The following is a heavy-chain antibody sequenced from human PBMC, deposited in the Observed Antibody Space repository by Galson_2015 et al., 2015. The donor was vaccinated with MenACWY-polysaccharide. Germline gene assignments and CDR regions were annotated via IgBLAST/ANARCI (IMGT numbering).Heavy chain of an antibody. Sequence: SLRLSCAASGFTSNSYWMHWVRQAPGEGLVWVSRINTDGSSTSYADSVKGRFTVSRDNAKNTVYLQMNNLRAEDTAVYYCARDPHCGAGCSIHDAFDVWGQGTKVTVSS. D-gene: IGHD2-21*02. CDR1: GFTSNSYW. CDR2: INTDGSST. V-gene: IGHV3-74*01. J-gene: IGHJ3*01. CDR3: ARDPHCGAGCSIHDAFDV.